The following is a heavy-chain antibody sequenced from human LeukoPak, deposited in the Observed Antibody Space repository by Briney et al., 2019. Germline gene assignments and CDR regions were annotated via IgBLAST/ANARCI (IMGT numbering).Heavy chain of an antibody. J-gene: IGHJ4*02. CDR3: ARGAINSGSYDAYFDY. CDR2: ISTSSIYI. Sequence: GGSLRLSCAASGFTFSSYSMNWVRQAPGKGLEWVSSISTSSIYIYYADSVKGRFTISRDNAKNSLFLQMNSLRAEDTAVYYCARGAINSGSYDAYFDYWGQGTLVTVSS. V-gene: IGHV3-21*01. D-gene: IGHD1-26*01. CDR1: GFTFSSYS.